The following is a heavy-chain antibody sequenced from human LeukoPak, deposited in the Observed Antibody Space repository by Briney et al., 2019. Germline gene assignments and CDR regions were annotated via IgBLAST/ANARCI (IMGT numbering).Heavy chain of an antibody. J-gene: IGHJ4*02. CDR3: ARGGGYRGYGQDY. CDR2: ISSDGDST. V-gene: IGHV3-64*01. D-gene: IGHD5-12*01. Sequence: GGSLRLSCAASGFTFSSYAMHWVRQAPGKGLEYVSAISSDGDSTYYANSVKGRFTISRDNSKNTLYLQMGSLRVEDMAVYYCARGGGYRGYGQDYWGQGTLVTVSS. CDR1: GFTFSSYA.